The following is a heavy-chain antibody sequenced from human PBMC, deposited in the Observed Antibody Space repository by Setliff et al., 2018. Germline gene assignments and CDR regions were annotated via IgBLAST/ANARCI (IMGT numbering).Heavy chain of an antibody. CDR1: GESFSGHY. Sequence: SETLSLTCAVYGESFSGHYWSWIRQPPGKGLEWIGEINHSGSTNYNPSLKSRVTISVDTSKNQFSLKLSSVAAADTAVYYCARDRRSQQRGSHYYYMDVWGKGTTVTVSS. D-gene: IGHD6-13*01. CDR3: ARDRRSQQRGSHYYYMDV. CDR2: INHSGST. J-gene: IGHJ6*03. V-gene: IGHV4-34*01.